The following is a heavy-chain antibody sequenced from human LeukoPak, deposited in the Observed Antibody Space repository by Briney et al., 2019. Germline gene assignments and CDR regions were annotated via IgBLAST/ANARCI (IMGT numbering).Heavy chain of an antibody. D-gene: IGHD1-26*01. J-gene: IGHJ5*02. Sequence: ASVKVSCKASGYTFTSYDINWVRQATGQGLEWMGRMNPNSGNTGYAQKFQGRVTMTRNTSISTAYMELSSLRSEDTAVYYCARWGAPSWELLPYNWFDPWGQGTLVTVSS. CDR1: GYTFTSYD. CDR2: MNPNSGNT. CDR3: ARWGAPSWELLPYNWFDP. V-gene: IGHV1-8*01.